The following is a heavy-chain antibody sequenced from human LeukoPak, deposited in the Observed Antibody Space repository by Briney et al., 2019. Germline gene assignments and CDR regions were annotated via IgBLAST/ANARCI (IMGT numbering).Heavy chain of an antibody. CDR2: ISISGTTI. CDR3: ARDRGYGTYFDY. Sequence: SGGSLRLSCAASGSTFSDYEMNWVRQAPGKGLEWLSHISISGTTIHYADSVKGRFTISRDNAKNSLYLQMNSLRAEDTAVYYCARDRGYGTYFDYWGQGTLVTVSS. D-gene: IGHD5-12*01. J-gene: IGHJ4*02. V-gene: IGHV3-48*03. CDR1: GSTFSDYE.